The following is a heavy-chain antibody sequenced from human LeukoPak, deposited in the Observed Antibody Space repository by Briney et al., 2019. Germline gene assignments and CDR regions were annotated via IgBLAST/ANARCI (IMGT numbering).Heavy chain of an antibody. CDR3: ARDRGHYSSSWYTWFDP. Sequence: SETLSLTCTVSGGSISSRTYFWGWIRQPPGGTLEWIGSPYYTGDTYYNPSLSSRVAMSIDTSNNQFSLKLSSLTAADTAVYYCARDRGHYSSSWYTWFDPWGQGILVTVSS. V-gene: IGHV4-39*07. D-gene: IGHD6-13*01. J-gene: IGHJ5*02. CDR1: GGSISSRTYF. CDR2: PYYTGDT.